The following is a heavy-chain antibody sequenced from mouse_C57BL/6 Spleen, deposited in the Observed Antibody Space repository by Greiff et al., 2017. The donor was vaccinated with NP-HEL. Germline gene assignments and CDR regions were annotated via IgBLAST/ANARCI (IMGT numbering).Heavy chain of an antibody. CDR1: GYTFTSYW. D-gene: IGHD3-2*02. J-gene: IGHJ2*01. V-gene: IGHV1-69*01. CDR3: ARHGDSSGSYFDY. Sequence: VQLQQPGAELVMPGASVKLSCKASGYTFTSYWMHWVKQRPGQGLEWIGEIDPSDSYTNYNQKFKGKSTLTVDKSSSTAYMQLSSLTSEDSAVYYCARHGDSSGSYFDYWGQGTTLTVSS. CDR2: IDPSDSYT.